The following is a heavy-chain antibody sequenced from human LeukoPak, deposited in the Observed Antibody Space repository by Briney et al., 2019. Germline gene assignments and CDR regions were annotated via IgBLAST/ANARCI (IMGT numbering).Heavy chain of an antibody. CDR1: GYTFTGYY. Sequence: GASVKVSCKASGYTFTGYYMHWVRQAPGQGLEWMGRINPNSGGTNYAQKFQGRVTMTRDTSISTAYMELSRLRSDDTAVYYCARAFRYSGSYYSYYWGQGTLVTVSS. CDR2: INPNSGGT. CDR3: ARAFRYSGSYYSYY. J-gene: IGHJ4*02. D-gene: IGHD1-26*01. V-gene: IGHV1-2*06.